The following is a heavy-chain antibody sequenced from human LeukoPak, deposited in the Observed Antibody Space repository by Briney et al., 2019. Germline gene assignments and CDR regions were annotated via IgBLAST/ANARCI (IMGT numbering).Heavy chain of an antibody. D-gene: IGHD3-10*01. CDR3: ARGRSRFIGSGSSYYYYYMDV. CDR1: GGSFSGYY. Sequence: SETLSLTCAVYGGSFSGYYWSWIRQPPGKGLEWIGEINHSGSTNYNPSLKSRVTISVDTSKNQFSLKLSSVTAAGTAVYYCARGRSRFIGSGSSYYYYYMDVWGKGTTVTVSS. V-gene: IGHV4-34*01. J-gene: IGHJ6*03. CDR2: INHSGST.